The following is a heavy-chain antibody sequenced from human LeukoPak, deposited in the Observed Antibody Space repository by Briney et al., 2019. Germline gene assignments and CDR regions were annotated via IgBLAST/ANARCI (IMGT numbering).Heavy chain of an antibody. CDR2: INTDGSTI. CDR3: ARERKSSTSMDY. Sequence: GGSLRLSCAPSGFTFSSYWMHWVRQAPGKGLVWVSRINTDGSTITYADSVKGRFTISRDNAKNTLYLQMNSLRGEDTAVYLCARERKSSTSMDYWGQGTLVTVSS. J-gene: IGHJ4*02. CDR1: GFTFSSYW. V-gene: IGHV3-74*01. D-gene: IGHD2-2*01.